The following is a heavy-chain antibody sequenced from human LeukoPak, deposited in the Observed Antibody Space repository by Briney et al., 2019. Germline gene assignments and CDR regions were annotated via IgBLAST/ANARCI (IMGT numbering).Heavy chain of an antibody. CDR3: ASGYDFWSGYLA. V-gene: IGHV3-23*01. Sequence: GGSLRLSCAASGFTFSSYAMSWVRQAPGKGLEWVSAISGSGGSTYYADSVKGRFTISRDNAKNSLYLQMNSLRAEDTAVYYCASGYDFWSGYLAWGQGTLVTVSS. D-gene: IGHD3-3*01. CDR1: GFTFSSYA. J-gene: IGHJ5*02. CDR2: ISGSGGST.